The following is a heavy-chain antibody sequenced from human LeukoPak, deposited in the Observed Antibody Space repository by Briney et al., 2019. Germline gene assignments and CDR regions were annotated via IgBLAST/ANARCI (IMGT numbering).Heavy chain of an antibody. CDR1: GYTFTGYY. Sequence: PLASVKVSCKASGYTFTGYYIHWVRQAPGQGLEWMGWINPNSGDTNYAQKFQGRVTMTRDTSISTAYMELSRLRSDDTAVYYCARAIQRGYSYGYFYYYYMDVWGKGTTVTVSS. D-gene: IGHD5-18*01. CDR3: ARAIQRGYSYGYFYYYYMDV. CDR2: INPNSGDT. J-gene: IGHJ6*03. V-gene: IGHV1-2*02.